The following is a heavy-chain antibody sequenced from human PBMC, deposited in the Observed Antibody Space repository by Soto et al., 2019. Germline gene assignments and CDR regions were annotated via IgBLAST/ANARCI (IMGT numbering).Heavy chain of an antibody. CDR1: GGTFSRYS. D-gene: IGHD2-2*01. CDR3: AREDRDRETGLVPAAIDGMDV. J-gene: IGHJ6*02. V-gene: IGHV1-69*08. CDR2: IIPIFGIP. Sequence: QVQLVQSGAEVKKPGSSVKVSCKASGGTFSRYSITWVRQAPGHGLEWLGRIIPIFGIPTYAQKFQGRVTFTADEATSTAYMELSSLRSDDTAVCYCAREDRDRETGLVPAAIDGMDVWGQGTTVTVSS.